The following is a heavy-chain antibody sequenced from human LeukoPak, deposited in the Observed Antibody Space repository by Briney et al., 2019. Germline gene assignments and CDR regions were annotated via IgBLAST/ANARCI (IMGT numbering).Heavy chain of an antibody. CDR2: IYDTGNT. V-gene: IGHV4-59*01. CDR1: GGSISSYY. J-gene: IGHJ4*02. D-gene: IGHD3-22*01. CDR3: ARATPWLLPGY. Sequence: SETLSLTCTVSGGSISSYYWSWVRQPPGKALEGIGHIYDTGNTNYNPSLESRVTISVDTSKNQFSLRLTSVTAADTAVYFCARATPWLLPGYWGQGTLVTVSS.